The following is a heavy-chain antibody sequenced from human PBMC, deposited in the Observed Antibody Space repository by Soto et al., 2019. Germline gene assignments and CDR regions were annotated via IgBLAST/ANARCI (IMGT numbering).Heavy chain of an antibody. Sequence: PWEPRRRSWAASGFTVSSYAMSGVRKAPGKGLEWVSAISVSGGSTYYADSVKGRFTISRDNSKNTLYLQMNSLRAEDTAVYYCAKDPTRGVISLGWFDPWGQGTLVTVSS. V-gene: IGHV3-23*01. J-gene: IGHJ5*02. CDR2: ISVSGGST. D-gene: IGHD3-10*01. CDR1: GFTVSSYA. CDR3: AKDPTRGVISLGWFDP.